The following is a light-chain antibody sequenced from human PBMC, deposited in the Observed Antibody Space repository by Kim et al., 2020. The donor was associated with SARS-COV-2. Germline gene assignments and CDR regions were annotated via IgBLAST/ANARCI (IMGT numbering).Light chain of an antibody. V-gene: IGKV1-39*01. Sequence: DIQMTQSPSSLSASVGDRVTITCQASQIVSSYLNWYQQKPGKAPKLLIYAAINLQGGVPSRFSGSGSGTDFTLAINSLQPEDFAIYYCQQTYNNHPTFGQGTKVDIK. CDR3: QQTYNNHPT. CDR1: QIVSSY. CDR2: AAI. J-gene: IGKJ1*01.